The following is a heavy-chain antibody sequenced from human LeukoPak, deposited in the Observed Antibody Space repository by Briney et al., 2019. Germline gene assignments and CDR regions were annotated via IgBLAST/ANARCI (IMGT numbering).Heavy chain of an antibody. V-gene: IGHV1-69*05. D-gene: IGHD2-21*02. CDR3: ARDVVTVSSDAFDI. CDR2: IIPIFGTA. CDR1: GSTFSSYA. J-gene: IGHJ3*02. Sequence: ASVKVSCEASGSTFSSYAISWVRQAPGQGLEWMGRIIPIFGTANYAQKFQGRVTITTDESTSTAYMELSSLRSEDTAVYYCARDVVTVSSDAFDIWGQGTMVTVSS.